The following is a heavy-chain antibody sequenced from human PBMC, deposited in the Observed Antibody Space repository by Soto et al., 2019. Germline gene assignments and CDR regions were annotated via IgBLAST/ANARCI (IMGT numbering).Heavy chain of an antibody. Sequence: QVHLVQSGAEVKKPGASVKVSCKASGYTFTNYDINWVRQAPGQGLEWMGWISTYTGNTNYAQKPQGRATTTTDRSTSTAYMELRSLRSDDTAVYYCARGYYYGSGRPTPGGMDVWGQGTTVTVSS. V-gene: IGHV1-18*01. J-gene: IGHJ6*02. CDR2: ISTYTGNT. D-gene: IGHD3-10*01. CDR1: GYTFTNYD. CDR3: ARGYYYGSGRPTPGGMDV.